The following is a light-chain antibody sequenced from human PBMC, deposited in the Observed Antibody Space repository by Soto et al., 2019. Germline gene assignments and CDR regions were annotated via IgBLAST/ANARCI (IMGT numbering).Light chain of an antibody. Sequence: QSVLTQPPSASGSPGQSVAISCTGTSSDVGGYNYVSWYQQHPGKAPKLIIYEVNKRPSGVPDRFSGSKSGNTASLTVSGLQAEDEADYYCGSYAGKFGGGTKLNVL. CDR2: EVN. CDR3: GSYAGK. CDR1: SSDVGGYNY. V-gene: IGLV2-8*01. J-gene: IGLJ2*01.